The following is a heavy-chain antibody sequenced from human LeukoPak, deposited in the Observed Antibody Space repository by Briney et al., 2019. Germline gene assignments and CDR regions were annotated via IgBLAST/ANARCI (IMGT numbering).Heavy chain of an antibody. CDR3: ASSEWEPVGFDY. D-gene: IGHD1-26*01. V-gene: IGHV4-4*07. Sequence: ASETLSLTCTVSGGSISSYYWSWIRQPAGKGLEWIGRIYTSGSTNYNPSLKSRVTISVDTSKNQFSLKLSSVTAADTAVYYCASSEWEPVGFDYWGQGTLVTVSS. J-gene: IGHJ4*02. CDR1: GGSISSYY. CDR2: IYTSGST.